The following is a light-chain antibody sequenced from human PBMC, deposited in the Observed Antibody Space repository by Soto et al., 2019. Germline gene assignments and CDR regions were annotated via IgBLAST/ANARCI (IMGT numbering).Light chain of an antibody. V-gene: IGLV1-40*01. J-gene: IGLJ1*01. CDR1: SSNIGAGYD. CDR2: GNI. CDR3: QSYDRSLSGKV. Sequence: QSVLTQPPSVSGAPGQRVTISCTGSSSNIGAGYDVHWYQHLPGTAHQLLIYGNINRPSGVPDRFSGSRSGTSASLAISGLQAEDEADYYCQSYDRSLSGKVFGTGTKVTVL.